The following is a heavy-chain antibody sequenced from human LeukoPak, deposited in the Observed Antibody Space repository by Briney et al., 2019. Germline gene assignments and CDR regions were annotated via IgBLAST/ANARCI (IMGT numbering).Heavy chain of an antibody. CDR2: ISAYNGNT. J-gene: IGHJ4*02. CDR1: GYTFTSYG. Sequence: ASVKVSCKASGYTFTSYGISWVRQAPGQGLEWMGWISAYNGNTNDAQKLQGRVTMTTDTSTSTAYMELRSPRSDDTAVYYCAREDTAMVSRVFDYWGQGTLVTVSS. V-gene: IGHV1-18*01. CDR3: AREDTAMVSRVFDY. D-gene: IGHD5-18*01.